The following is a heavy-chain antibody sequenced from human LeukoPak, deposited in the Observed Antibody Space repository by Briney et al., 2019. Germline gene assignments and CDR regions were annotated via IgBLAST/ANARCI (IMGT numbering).Heavy chain of an antibody. CDR3: ARASLDY. Sequence: TSSSFYWGWIRQPPGKGLEWVAVMWYDGSNKYYADSVKGRFTISRDNSKNTLYLQMNSLRAEDTAVYYCARASLDYWGQGTLVTVSS. CDR1: TSSSFY. CDR2: MWYDGSNK. J-gene: IGHJ4*02. V-gene: IGHV3-33*01.